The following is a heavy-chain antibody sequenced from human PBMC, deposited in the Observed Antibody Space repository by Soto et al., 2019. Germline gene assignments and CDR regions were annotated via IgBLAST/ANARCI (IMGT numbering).Heavy chain of an antibody. CDR2: IDPGGSDT. CDR1: GYSFTTYW. V-gene: IGHV5-10-1*01. Sequence: GESLKISCTTSGYSFTTYWINWVRQMSGKGLEWMGKIDPGGSDTTYSPSFQGHVTISLDKSITAAYLQWSSLKASDTAMYYCARVGHDYSNTGMDVWVQGTTVTVSS. CDR3: ARVGHDYSNTGMDV. D-gene: IGHD4-4*01. J-gene: IGHJ6*02.